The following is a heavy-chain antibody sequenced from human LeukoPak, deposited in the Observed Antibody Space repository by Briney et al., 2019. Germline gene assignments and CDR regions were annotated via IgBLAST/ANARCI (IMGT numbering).Heavy chain of an antibody. CDR2: ISGSGGST. CDR3: AKVVRGVIYYFDY. D-gene: IGHD3-10*01. CDR1: GFTFRSYG. J-gene: IGHJ4*02. Sequence: PGGSLRLSCATSGFTFRSYGMSWVRQAPGKGLEWVSAISGSGGSTYYADSVKGRFTISRDNSKNTLYLQMNSLRAEDTAVYYCAKVVRGVIYYFDYWGQGTLLTVSS. V-gene: IGHV3-23*01.